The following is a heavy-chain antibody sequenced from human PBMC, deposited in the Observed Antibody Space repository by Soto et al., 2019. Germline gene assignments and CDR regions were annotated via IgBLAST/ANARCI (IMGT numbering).Heavy chain of an antibody. CDR3: AKRPEYYGRSFRYFDY. J-gene: IGHJ4*02. CDR2: VSGSGESA. D-gene: IGHD2-21*01. CDR1: GFSFSSYA. V-gene: IGHV3-23*01. Sequence: EVQLLESGGGLVQPGGSLRLSCAASGFSFSSYAMSWVRQAPGKGLEWVSTVSGSGESAYYTDSVKGRFTISRDNSKNTVYLDMSSLRAEDTGVYYCAKRPEYYGRSFRYFDYWGQGSLVTASS.